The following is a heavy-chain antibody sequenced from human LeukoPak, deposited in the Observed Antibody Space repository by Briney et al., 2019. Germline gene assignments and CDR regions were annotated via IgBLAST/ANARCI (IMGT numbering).Heavy chain of an antibody. CDR1: GYTFTGYY. V-gene: IGHV1-2*02. D-gene: IGHD4-17*01. CDR3: ARGFYGGYDAFDI. Sequence: GASVKVSCKASGYTFTGYYMHWVRQAPGQGLEWVGWINPNSGGTNYAQKFQGRVTMTRDTSISTAYMEPSRLRSDDTAVYYCARGFYGGYDAFDIWGQGTMVTVSS. J-gene: IGHJ3*02. CDR2: INPNSGGT.